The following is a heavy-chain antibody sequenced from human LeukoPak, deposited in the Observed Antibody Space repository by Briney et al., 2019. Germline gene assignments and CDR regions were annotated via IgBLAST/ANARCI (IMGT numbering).Heavy chain of an antibody. Sequence: GGTLRLSCAASGITFSSYGMSWVRQAPGKGLEWVSAISTTGGSTYYADSVKGRFTISRDNSKNTLYLQMNSLRAEDTAIYYCAKDWNWNYYGSTVYWGQRTLVTVSP. CDR2: ISTTGGST. V-gene: IGHV3-23*01. CDR3: AKDWNWNYYGSTVY. CDR1: GITFSSYG. J-gene: IGHJ4*02. D-gene: IGHD3-10*01.